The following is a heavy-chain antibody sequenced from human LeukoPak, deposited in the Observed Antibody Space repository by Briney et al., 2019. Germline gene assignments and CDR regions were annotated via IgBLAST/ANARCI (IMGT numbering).Heavy chain of an antibody. Sequence: GGSLRLSCAASGFTFSNYWMHWVRQAPGKGLVWVSRLNSDGSSTNYAHSVKGRFTISRDNSKNTLYLQMHSLRAEDTAIYSCAKPSRDFDSSGYSHFDYRGQGTLVTVSS. CDR3: AKPSRDFDSSGYSHFDY. J-gene: IGHJ4*02. CDR2: LNSDGSST. CDR1: GFTFSNYW. V-gene: IGHV3-74*01. D-gene: IGHD3-22*01.